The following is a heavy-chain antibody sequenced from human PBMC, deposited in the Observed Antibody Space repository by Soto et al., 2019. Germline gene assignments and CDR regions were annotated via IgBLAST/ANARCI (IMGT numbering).Heavy chain of an antibody. J-gene: IGHJ3*02. D-gene: IGHD1-1*01. V-gene: IGHV1-69*02. CDR1: GGTFSSYT. CDR3: ARTGTTSLAYAFDI. Sequence: QVQLVQSGAEVKKPGCSVTVSCKASGGTFSSYTISWVRQAPGQGLEWMGRIIPILGIANYAQKFQGRVTITADKSTSTAYMELSSLRSEDTAVYYCARTGTTSLAYAFDIWGQGTMVTVSS. CDR2: IIPILGIA.